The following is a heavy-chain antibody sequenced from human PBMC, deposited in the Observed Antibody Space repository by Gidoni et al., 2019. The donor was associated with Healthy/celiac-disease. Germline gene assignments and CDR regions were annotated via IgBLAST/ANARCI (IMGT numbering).Heavy chain of an antibody. CDR1: GGSISSSSYY. J-gene: IGHJ4*02. CDR3: ARHDSSGYYVDY. D-gene: IGHD3-22*01. CDR2: IYYRGST. V-gene: IGHV4-39*01. Sequence: LQLQESGPGLVKPSATRSLTGTVAGGSISSSSYYWGWIRQPPGKGLEWIGRIYYRGSTYYNPSLKSRVTISVDTSKNQFSLKLSSVTAADTAVYYCARHDSSGYYVDYWGQGTLVTVSS.